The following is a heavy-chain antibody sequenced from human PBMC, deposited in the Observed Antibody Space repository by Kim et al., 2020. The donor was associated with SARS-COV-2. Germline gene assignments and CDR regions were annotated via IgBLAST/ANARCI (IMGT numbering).Heavy chain of an antibody. CDR1: GFTFSRFA. J-gene: IGHJ3*01. V-gene: IGHV3-33*01. Sequence: GGSLRLSCTASGFTFSRFAMHWVRQAPGKGLEWVADIRADGSKKYYAESVKDRFSVSRDNSKNTLYLQMNSLRAEDTAIYYCARNFGLATRIGDVWGLGTMVTVSS. CDR2: IRADGSKK. CDR3: ARNFGLATRIGDV. D-gene: IGHD3-10*01.